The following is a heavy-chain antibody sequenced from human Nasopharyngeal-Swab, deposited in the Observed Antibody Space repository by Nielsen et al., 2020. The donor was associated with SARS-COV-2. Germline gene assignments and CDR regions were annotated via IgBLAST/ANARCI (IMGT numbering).Heavy chain of an antibody. CDR1: GGSVSDYH. CDR3: AGHPADFDY. D-gene: IGHD6-25*01. V-gene: IGHV4-34*01. J-gene: IGHJ4*02. CDR2: MKPSGIT. Sequence: SETLSLTCAVYGGSVSDYHWSWIRQPPGKGLEWIGEMKPSGITNYNPSLKSRVAISIDTSKNQFFLNLRSVTAADTAVYYCAGHPADFDYRGQGTLITVSS.